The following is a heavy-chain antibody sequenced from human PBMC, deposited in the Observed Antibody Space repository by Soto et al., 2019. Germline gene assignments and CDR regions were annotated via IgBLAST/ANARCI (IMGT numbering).Heavy chain of an antibody. CDR2: IIPILGIA. D-gene: IGHD6-6*01. J-gene: IGHJ6*03. CDR1: GGTFSSYT. CDR3: ARALGSSSSEYYYYYMDV. V-gene: IGHV1-69*02. Sequence: SVKVSCKASGGTFSSYTISWVRQAPGQGLEWMGRIIPILGIANYAQKFQGRVTITADKSTSTAYMELSSLRSEDTAVYYCARALGSSSSEYYYYYMDVWGKGTTVTVSS.